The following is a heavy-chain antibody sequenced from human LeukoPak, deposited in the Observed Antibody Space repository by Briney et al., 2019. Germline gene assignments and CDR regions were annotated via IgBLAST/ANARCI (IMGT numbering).Heavy chain of an antibody. CDR1: GFTLSSYA. V-gene: IGHV3-23*01. CDR3: AKAHYYDFWSGYYDY. CDR2: ISGSGGST. Sequence: PGGSLRLSCAASGFTLSSYAMSWVRQAPGKGLEWVSAISGSGGSTYYADSVKGKFTISRDNSKDTLYLQMNSLRAEDTAVYYCAKAHYYDFWSGYYDYWGQGTLVTVSS. J-gene: IGHJ4*02. D-gene: IGHD3-3*01.